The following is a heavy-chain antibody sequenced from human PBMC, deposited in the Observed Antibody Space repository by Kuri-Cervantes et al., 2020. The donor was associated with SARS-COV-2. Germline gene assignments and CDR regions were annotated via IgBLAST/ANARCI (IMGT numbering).Heavy chain of an antibody. CDR2: ISWNSGSI. J-gene: IGHJ4*02. Sequence: GGSLRLSCAASGFTFDDYAMHWVRQAPGKGLEWVSGISWNSGSIGYADSVKGRFTISRDNAKNSLYLQMNSLRAEDTALYHCAKDIDTASVVVPAAINFDYWGQGTLVTVSS. D-gene: IGHD2-2*02. CDR1: GFTFDDYA. V-gene: IGHV3-9*01. CDR3: AKDIDTASVVVPAAINFDY.